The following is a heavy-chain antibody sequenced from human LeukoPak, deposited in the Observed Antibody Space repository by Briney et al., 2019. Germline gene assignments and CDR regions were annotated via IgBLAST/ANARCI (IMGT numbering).Heavy chain of an antibody. CDR2: IKQDGNEK. CDR3: ARDTLGEGEDANYAVYYFDY. V-gene: IGHV3-7*01. CDR1: GFRFSTYW. J-gene: IGHJ4*02. D-gene: IGHD4/OR15-4a*01. Sequence: PGGSLRLSCAASGFRFSTYWMSWVRQAPGKGLEWVANIKQDGNEKYYADSVKGRFTISRDNGKNSLDLQMNSLRADDTAVYYCARDTLGEGEDANYAVYYFDYWGQGTVVTVSS.